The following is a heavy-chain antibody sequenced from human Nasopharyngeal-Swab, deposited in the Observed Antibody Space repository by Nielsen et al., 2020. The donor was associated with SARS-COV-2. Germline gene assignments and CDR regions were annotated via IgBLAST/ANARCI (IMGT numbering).Heavy chain of an antibody. CDR3: ARGYCSSGSCYAKHYGMDV. CDR1: GFRAYS. D-gene: IGHD2-15*01. Sequence: GESLKISCVDSGFRAYSMNWVRQAPGKGLEWVSSISSSSSDIYYADSVKGRFTISRDNAKNSLYLQMNNLRAEDTAVYYCARGYCSSGSCYAKHYGMDVWGQGTTVTVSS. J-gene: IGHJ6*02. CDR2: ISSSSSDI. V-gene: IGHV3-21*01.